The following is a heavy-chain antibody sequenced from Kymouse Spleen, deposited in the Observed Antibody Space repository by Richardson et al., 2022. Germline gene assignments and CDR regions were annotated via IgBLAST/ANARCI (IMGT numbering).Heavy chain of an antibody. CDR3: ARDGRITMVRGVKGYFDY. V-gene: IGHV3-33*01. J-gene: IGHJ4*02. Sequence: QVQLVESGGGVVQPGRSLRLSCAASGFTFSSYGMHWVRQAPGKGLEWVAVIWYDGSNKYYADSVKGRFTISRDNSKNTLYLQMNSLRAEDTAVYYCARDGRITMVRGVKGYFDYWGQGTLVTVSS. CDR1: GFTFSSYG. CDR2: IWYDGSNK. D-gene: IGHD3-10*01.